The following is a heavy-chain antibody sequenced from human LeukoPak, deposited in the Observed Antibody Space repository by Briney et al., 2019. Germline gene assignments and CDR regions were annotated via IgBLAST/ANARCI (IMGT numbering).Heavy chain of an antibody. CDR1: GFTFYDYG. V-gene: IGHV3-20*04. J-gene: IGHJ6*03. D-gene: IGHD2-15*01. CDR2: INWNGGST. Sequence: GGSLRLSCAASGFTFYDYGMSWVRQAPGKGLEWVSGINWNGGSTVYADSVKGRFTISRDNAKNSLYLQMNSLRAEDTALYYCARGVSGGSYYYYYMDVWGKGTTVTVSS. CDR3: ARGVSGGSYYYYYMDV.